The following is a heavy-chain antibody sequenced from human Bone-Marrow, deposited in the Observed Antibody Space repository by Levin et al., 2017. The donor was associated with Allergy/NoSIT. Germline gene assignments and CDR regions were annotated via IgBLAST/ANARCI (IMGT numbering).Heavy chain of an antibody. CDR1: GGTFSSYA. Sequence: KISCKASGGTFSSYAISWVRQAPGQGLEWMGGIIPIFGTANYAQKFQGRVTITADESTSTAYMELSSLRSEDTAVYYCARDAGDYVDYWGQGTLVTVSS. V-gene: IGHV1-69*01. CDR3: ARDAGDYVDY. J-gene: IGHJ4*02. CDR2: IIPIFGTA. D-gene: IGHD3-10*01.